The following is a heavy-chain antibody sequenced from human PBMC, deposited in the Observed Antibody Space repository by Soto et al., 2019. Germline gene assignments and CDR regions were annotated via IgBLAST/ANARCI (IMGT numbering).Heavy chain of an antibody. V-gene: IGHV3-7*03. CDR1: GFTFSHYW. CDR2: IDQGGLET. Sequence: EVQLVQSGGGLVQPGGSLRLSCEASGFTFSHYWMSWVRQAPGKGLEWVAFIDQGGLETHYADSVKGRLTLSRDNAKNTVLLEMRTLRAEDTAMYYCARTTLMRCFDNWGQGTPVTVSS. J-gene: IGHJ4*02. D-gene: IGHD2-8*01. CDR3: ARTTLMRCFDN.